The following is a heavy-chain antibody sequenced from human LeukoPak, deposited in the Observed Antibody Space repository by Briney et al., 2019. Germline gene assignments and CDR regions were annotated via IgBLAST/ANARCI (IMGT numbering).Heavy chain of an antibody. D-gene: IGHD5-24*01. J-gene: IGHJ3*01. CDR1: GFTFTTYW. V-gene: IGHV3-7*05. Sequence: PGGSLRLSCAASGFTFTTYWMSWVRQAPGKGLEWVDNINQDRIEKYYVASVRGRLTISRDNAKNSIYVQMNSLRAEDAAVYYCARGFDGYYGFDLWGQGTMVTVSS. CDR2: INQDRIEK. CDR3: ARGFDGYYGFDL.